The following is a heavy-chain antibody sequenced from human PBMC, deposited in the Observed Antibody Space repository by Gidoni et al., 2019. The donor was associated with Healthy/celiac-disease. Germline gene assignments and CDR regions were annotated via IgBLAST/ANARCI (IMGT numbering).Heavy chain of an antibody. CDR1: GGTFSSYA. Sequence: QVRLVQSGAAVTQPGSSVKVSCQASGGTFSSYAISWVRQAPGQGLEWMGGISPIFGTANYAQRFQGRVTITADESTSIAYMERSSMRSEDTAVYYCARNYYDSSGYGKNWFDPWGQGTLVTVSS. D-gene: IGHD3-22*01. CDR3: ARNYYDSSGYGKNWFDP. CDR2: ISPIFGTA. V-gene: IGHV1-69*19. J-gene: IGHJ5*02.